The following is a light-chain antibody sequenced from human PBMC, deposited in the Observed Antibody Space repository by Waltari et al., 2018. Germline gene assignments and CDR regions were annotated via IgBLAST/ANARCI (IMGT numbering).Light chain of an antibody. V-gene: IGLV3-21*02. Sequence: SYVLAQPPSLSVAPGQTAKITCGGDNIGSRSVHWYQQKPGRAPVLVLYDYTDRPSGIPDRFSGSDSRNAATLTINRVEAGDEADYFCQVWDPTSSHWVFGGGTKLSVL. J-gene: IGLJ3*02. CDR3: QVWDPTSSHWV. CDR2: DYT. CDR1: NIGSRS.